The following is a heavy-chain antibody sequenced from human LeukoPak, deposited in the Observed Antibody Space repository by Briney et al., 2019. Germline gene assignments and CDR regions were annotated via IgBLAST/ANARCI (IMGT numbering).Heavy chain of an antibody. V-gene: IGHV3-66*02. CDR3: ARNPPNYDFWSGYWY. CDR1: GFTVSSNY. D-gene: IGHD3-3*01. J-gene: IGHJ4*02. CDR2: IYSGGST. Sequence: GGSLTLSCAASGFTVSSNYMSWVRQAPGKGLEWVSVIYSGGSTYYADSVKGRFTISRDNSKNTLYLQMNSLRAEDTAVYYCARNPPNYDFWSGYWYWGQGTLVTVSS.